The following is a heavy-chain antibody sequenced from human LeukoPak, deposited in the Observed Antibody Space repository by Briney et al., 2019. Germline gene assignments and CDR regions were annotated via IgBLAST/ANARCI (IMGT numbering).Heavy chain of an antibody. V-gene: IGHV4-4*07. CDR3: ARGRYCSADICSGGDAFDI. J-gene: IGHJ3*02. D-gene: IGHD2-15*01. CDR1: GGSINNYY. CDR2: IYTRGST. Sequence: SSETLSLTCTVSGGSINNYYWSWIRQPAGKGLEWIGRIYTRGSTNYNPSLKSRVTMSVDTSKNQFSLKLSSVTAADTVVYYCARGRYCSADICSGGDAFDIWGQGTMVSVSS.